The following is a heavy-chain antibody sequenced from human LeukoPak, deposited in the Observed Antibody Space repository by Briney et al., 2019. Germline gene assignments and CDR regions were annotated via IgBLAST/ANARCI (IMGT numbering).Heavy chain of an antibody. CDR2: IYPGDSDT. CDR1: GYSFTSYW. CDR3: ARGSYYDSSGYYYRAQLWFDP. D-gene: IGHD3-22*01. Sequence: GESLKISCKGSGYSFTSYWIGWVRQVPGKGLEWMGIIYPGDSDTRYSPSFQGQVTISADKSISTAYLQWSSLKASDTAMYYCARGSYYDSSGYYYRAQLWFDPWGQGTLVTVSS. J-gene: IGHJ5*02. V-gene: IGHV5-51*01.